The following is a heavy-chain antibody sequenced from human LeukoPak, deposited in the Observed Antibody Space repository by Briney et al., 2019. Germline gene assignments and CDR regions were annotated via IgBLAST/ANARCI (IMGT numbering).Heavy chain of an antibody. CDR1: GYSFTSYW. CDR3: ARFRVDDCSSSSCYSHGFDY. J-gene: IGHJ4*02. V-gene: IGHV5-51*01. CDR2: IYPGDSDT. D-gene: IGHD2-2*01. Sequence: GESLKISCKGSGYSFTSYWIGWVRQMPGKGLEWMGIIYPGDSDTRYSPSFQGQVTISADKSISTAYLQWSSLKASDTAMYYCARFRVDDCSSSSCYSHGFDYWGQGTLVTVSS.